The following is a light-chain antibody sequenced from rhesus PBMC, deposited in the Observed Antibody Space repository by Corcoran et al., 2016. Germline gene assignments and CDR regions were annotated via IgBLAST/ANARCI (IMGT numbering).Light chain of an antibody. CDR3: QQHDNSPPT. CDR2: RAS. V-gene: IGKV1-69*01. J-gene: IGKJ1*01. Sequence: DIQMTQSPSSLSASVGDRVTITWRASQGISNWLAWYQQKPGKAPKLLIYRASNLETGVPSRVSGSGSGTDFTLPISSLQPDDIATYYCQQHDNSPPTFGQGTKVEIK. CDR1: QGISNW.